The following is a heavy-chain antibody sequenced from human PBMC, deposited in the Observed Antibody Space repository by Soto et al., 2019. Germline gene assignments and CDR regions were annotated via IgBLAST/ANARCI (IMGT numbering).Heavy chain of an antibody. J-gene: IGHJ4*02. D-gene: IGHD4-17*01. Sequence: EVQLLESGGGLVQPGGSLRLSCAASGFTFSNYAMTWVRQAPGKGLEWVSSISGTGGTTYYADSVKGRFTISRDNPKNTLYLQINSLRAVDAAVYYCAKRATTASSRFYDFWGQGTLVTVSP. CDR2: ISGTGGTT. CDR3: AKRATTASSRFYDF. CDR1: GFTFSNYA. V-gene: IGHV3-23*01.